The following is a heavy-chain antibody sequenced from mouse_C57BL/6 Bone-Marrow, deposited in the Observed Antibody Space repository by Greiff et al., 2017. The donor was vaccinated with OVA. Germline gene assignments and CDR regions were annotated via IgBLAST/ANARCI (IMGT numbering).Heavy chain of an antibody. CDR1: GYTFTSSW. J-gene: IGHJ1*03. D-gene: IGHD1-1*01. V-gene: IGHV1-64*01. CDR3: ASSTVVARGWYFDV. CDR2: IHPNSGST. Sequence: QVQLQQPGAELVKPGASVKLSCKASGYTFTSSWMHWVKQRPGQGLEWIGMIHPNSGSTNYNEKFKSKATLTVDKSSSTAYMQLSSLTSEDSAVYYCASSTVVARGWYFDVWGTGTTVTVSS.